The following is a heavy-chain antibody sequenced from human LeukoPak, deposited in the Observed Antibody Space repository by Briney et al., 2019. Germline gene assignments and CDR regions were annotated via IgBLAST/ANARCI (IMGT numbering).Heavy chain of an antibody. D-gene: IGHD2-15*01. CDR3: ARGSDCSGGSCYSYWYFDL. CDR1: AFTFSSYW. CDR2: INSDGSST. J-gene: IGHJ2*01. V-gene: IGHV3-74*01. Sequence: GGSLRLSCAASAFTFSSYWMHWVRQAPGKGLAWVSRINSDGSSTSYADSVKGRFTISRDNAKNTLYLQKNSLRAEDTAMYYCARGSDCSGGSCYSYWYFDLWGRGTLVTVSS.